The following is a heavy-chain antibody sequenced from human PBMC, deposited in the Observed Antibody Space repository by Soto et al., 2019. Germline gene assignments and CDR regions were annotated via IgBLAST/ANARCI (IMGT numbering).Heavy chain of an antibody. CDR1: GGSISSYY. V-gene: IGHV4-59*01. D-gene: IGHD3-10*01. J-gene: IGHJ4*02. Sequence: SETLSLTCTVSGGSISSYYWGWIRQPPGKGLEWIGYIYYSGSTSYNPSLKSRVTISVDTSKNQFSLKLSSVTAADTAVYYCARVGEGLLWFGELFYFDYWGQGTLVTVSS. CDR3: ARVGEGLLWFGELFYFDY. CDR2: IYYSGST.